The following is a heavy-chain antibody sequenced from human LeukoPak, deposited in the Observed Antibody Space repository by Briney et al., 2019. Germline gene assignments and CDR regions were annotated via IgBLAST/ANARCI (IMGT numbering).Heavy chain of an antibody. CDR2: ISASATTI. CDR3: ARDHSGSYWGSYYFDY. D-gene: IGHD1-26*01. CDR1: GFTFSDYY. V-gene: IGHV3-11*01. J-gene: IGHJ4*02. Sequence: WGSLRLSCAASGFTFSDYYMSWIRQAPGKGLEWVSYISASATTIYYADSVKGRLTISRDNAKNSLYLQMNSLRAEDTAVYYCARDHSGSYWGSYYFDYWGQGTLVTVSS.